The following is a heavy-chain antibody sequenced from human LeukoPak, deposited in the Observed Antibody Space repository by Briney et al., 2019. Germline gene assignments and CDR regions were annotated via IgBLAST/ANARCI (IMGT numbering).Heavy chain of an antibody. CDR2: IKKDGSDK. D-gene: IGHD3-9*01. J-gene: IGHJ5*02. Sequence: GGSLRLSCAASGFTFKNYWMSWVRQAPGKGLEWVANIKKDGSDKFYLRSVKGRFTISRDNAKNSVHLQMNSLRVEDTAVYYRARIWSSLAGYERFADAWGRGTLVTVSS. V-gene: IGHV3-7*01. CDR3: ARIWSSLAGYERFADA. CDR1: GFTFKNYW.